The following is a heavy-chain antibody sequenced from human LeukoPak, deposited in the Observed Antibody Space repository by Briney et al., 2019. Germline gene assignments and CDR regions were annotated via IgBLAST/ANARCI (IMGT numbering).Heavy chain of an antibody. CDR3: ASVLLWFGELSTVNYYFDY. J-gene: IGHJ4*02. CDR2: IYYSGST. D-gene: IGHD3-10*01. V-gene: IGHV4-39*07. CDR1: GGSISSSSYY. Sequence: PSETLSLTCTVSGGSISSSSYYWGWIRQPPGKGLEWIGSIYYSGSTYYNPSLKSRVTISVDTSKNQFSLKLSSVTAADTAVYYCASVLLWFGELSTVNYYFDYWGQGTLVTVSS.